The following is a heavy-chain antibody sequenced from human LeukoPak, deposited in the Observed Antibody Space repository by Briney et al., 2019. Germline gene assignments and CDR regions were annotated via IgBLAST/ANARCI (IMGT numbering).Heavy chain of an antibody. J-gene: IGHJ3*02. D-gene: IGHD4-17*01. CDR3: ARATTVVTDAFDI. CDR1: GYTFTSYD. Sequence: ASVKVSCKASGYTFTSYDINWVRQAPGQGLEWMGWISAYNGNTNYAQKLQGRVTMTTDTSTSTAYMELRSLRSDDTAVYYCARATTVVTDAFDIWGQGTMVTVSS. CDR2: ISAYNGNT. V-gene: IGHV1-18*01.